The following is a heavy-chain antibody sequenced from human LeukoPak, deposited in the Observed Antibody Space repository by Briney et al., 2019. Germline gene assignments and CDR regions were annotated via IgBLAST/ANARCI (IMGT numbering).Heavy chain of an antibody. CDR3: ATSRIAVAGTGLDY. CDR2: ILPIIGTA. V-gene: IGHV1-69*01. J-gene: IGHJ4*02. Sequence: SVKVSCKASGGTFSRYTISWVRQAPGQGLEWTGGILPIIGTANYAQKFQGRVTITADESTSTAYMELSSLRSEDTAVYYCATSRIAVAGTGLDYWGQGTLVTVSS. CDR1: GGTFSRYT. D-gene: IGHD6-19*01.